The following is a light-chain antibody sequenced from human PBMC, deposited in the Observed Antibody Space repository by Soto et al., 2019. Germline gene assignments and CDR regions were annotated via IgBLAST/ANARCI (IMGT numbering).Light chain of an antibody. CDR2: DAS. CDR1: QGIGSA. Sequence: AIKLTQSPSSLSASVGDRVSITCRASQGIGSALAWYQLKPGAAPALLIYDASTLESGVPSRFSGSRSGADFTLTISSLQPEDFATYYCQSFRSSAISFGGGTKVDIK. CDR3: QSFRSSAIS. V-gene: IGKV1-13*02. J-gene: IGKJ4*01.